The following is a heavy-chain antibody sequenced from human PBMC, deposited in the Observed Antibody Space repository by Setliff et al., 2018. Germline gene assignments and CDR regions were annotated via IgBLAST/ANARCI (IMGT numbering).Heavy chain of an antibody. CDR1: GFTFSIHG. D-gene: IGHD6-19*01. J-gene: IGHJ4*02. Sequence: PGGSMRLSCAASGFTFSIHGMHWVRQAPGRGLEWVAFIRYDGSDKYYAGSVKGRFTISRDNSKNTLYLQMNSLRSEDTSVYYCAKPGGEYSSGWYYFDYWGQGTLVTVS. CDR3: AKPGGEYSSGWYYFDY. CDR2: IRYDGSDK. V-gene: IGHV3-30*02.